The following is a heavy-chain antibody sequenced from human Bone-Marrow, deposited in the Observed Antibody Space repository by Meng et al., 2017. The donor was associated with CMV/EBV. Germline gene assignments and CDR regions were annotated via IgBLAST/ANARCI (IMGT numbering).Heavy chain of an antibody. CDR1: GGSISSYY. D-gene: IGHD5-24*01. J-gene: IGHJ2*01. CDR2: IYYSGST. CDR3: ARMAEEFLEGRDYWYFDL. V-gene: IGHV4-59*05. Sequence: SETLSLTCTVSGGSISSYYWSWIRQPPGKGLEWIGSIYYSGSTYYNPSLKSRVTISVDTSKTQFSLKLSSVTAADTAVYYCARMAEEFLEGRDYWYFDLWGRGTLVTVSS.